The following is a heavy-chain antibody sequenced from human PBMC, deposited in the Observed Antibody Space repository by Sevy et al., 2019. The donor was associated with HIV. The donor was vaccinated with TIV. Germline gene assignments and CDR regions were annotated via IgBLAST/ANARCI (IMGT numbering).Heavy chain of an antibody. Sequence: SETLSLTCTVSGGSITSLYWNWIRQPPGKGLEWLANIYYNGQINYNPSLKSRVTLSLDPSKNQFSLRLSSVTAADTAMYYCAGENAWGRGYSWGQGTLVTVSS. D-gene: IGHD1-26*01. J-gene: IGHJ4*02. CDR1: GGSITSLY. CDR2: IYYNGQI. CDR3: AGENAWGRGYS. V-gene: IGHV4-59*11.